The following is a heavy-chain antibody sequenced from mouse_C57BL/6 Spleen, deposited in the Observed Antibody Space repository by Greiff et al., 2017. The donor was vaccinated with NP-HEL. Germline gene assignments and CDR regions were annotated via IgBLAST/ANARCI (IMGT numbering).Heavy chain of an antibody. CDR1: GFTFSSYA. J-gene: IGHJ3*01. CDR3: TRDQQGYDGYRGWFAY. D-gene: IGHD2-3*01. V-gene: IGHV5-9-1*02. Sequence: EVKLVESGEGLVKPGGSLKLSCAASGFTFSSYAMSWVRQTPEKRLEWVAYISSGGDYIYYADTVKGRFTISRDNARNTLYLQMSSLKSEDTAMYYCTRDQQGYDGYRGWFAYWGQGTLVTVSA. CDR2: ISSGGDYI.